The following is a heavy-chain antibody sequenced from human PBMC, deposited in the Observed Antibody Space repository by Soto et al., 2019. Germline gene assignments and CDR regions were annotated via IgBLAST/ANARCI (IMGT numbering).Heavy chain of an antibody. D-gene: IGHD3-3*01. CDR3: ARGITIFGVVAKTYNWFDP. CDR1: GGSISSYY. Sequence: SETLSLTCTVSGGSISSYYWSWIRQPPGKGLEWIGYIYYSGSTNYNPSLKSRVTISVDTSKNQFSLKLSSVTAADTAVYYCARGITIFGVVAKTYNWFDPWGQGTLVTVSS. V-gene: IGHV4-59*01. J-gene: IGHJ5*02. CDR2: IYYSGST.